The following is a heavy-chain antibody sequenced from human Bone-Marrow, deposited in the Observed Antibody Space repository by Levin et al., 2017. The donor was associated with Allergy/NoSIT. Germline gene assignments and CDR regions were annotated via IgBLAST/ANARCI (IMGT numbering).Heavy chain of an antibody. CDR3: AREDGATVDS. D-gene: IGHD5-24*01. Sequence: SETLSLTCTVSGGSISSGGYHWSWIRQHAGKGLEWIGYIYYSGSTYYNPSLKSRAMISLDTSKNQFSLKMTSATAADAAVYYCAREDGATVDSWGQGTLVTVSS. J-gene: IGHJ4*02. V-gene: IGHV4-31*03. CDR1: GGSISSGGYH. CDR2: IYYSGST.